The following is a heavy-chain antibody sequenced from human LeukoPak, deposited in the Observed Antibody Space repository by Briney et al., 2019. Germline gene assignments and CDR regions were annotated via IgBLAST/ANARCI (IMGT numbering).Heavy chain of an antibody. V-gene: IGHV3-48*01. CDR1: GFTFSSYS. Sequence: GGSLRLSCAASGFTFSSYSMNWVRQAPGKGLEWVSYISSSSSTIYYADSVKGRFTISRDNAKNSLYLQMNSLRAEDTAVYYCARLKRSLTGDAFDIWGQGTMVTVSS. CDR2: ISSSSSTI. D-gene: IGHD5-24*01. CDR3: ARLKRSLTGDAFDI. J-gene: IGHJ3*02.